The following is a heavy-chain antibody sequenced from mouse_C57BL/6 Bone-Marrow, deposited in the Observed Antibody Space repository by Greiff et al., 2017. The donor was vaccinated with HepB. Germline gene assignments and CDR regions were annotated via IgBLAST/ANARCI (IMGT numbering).Heavy chain of an antibody. V-gene: IGHV1-69*01. D-gene: IGHD1-1*01. CDR2: IDPSDSYT. CDR1: GYTFTSYW. J-gene: IGHJ1*03. Sequence: QVQLQQPGAELVMPGASVKLSCKASGYTFTSYWMHWVKQRPGQGLEWIGEIDPSDSYTNYNQKFKGKSTLTVDKSSSTAYMQLSSLTSEDSAVYYCARFSYYYGSSYSPYFDVWGTGTTVTVSS. CDR3: ARFSYYYGSSYSPYFDV.